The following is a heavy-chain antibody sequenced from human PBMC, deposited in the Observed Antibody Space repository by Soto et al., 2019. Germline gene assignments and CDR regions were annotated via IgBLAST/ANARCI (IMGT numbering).Heavy chain of an antibody. CDR3: ARDEIASSAFDF. J-gene: IGHJ4*02. CDR1: GFTFSSYG. CDR2: IWYDGSNK. V-gene: IGHV3-33*01. Sequence: QVQLVESGGGVVQPGRSLRLSCAASGFTFSSYGMHWVRQAPGKGLEWVAVIWYDGSNKYYADSVKGRFNISRDNSKNTLYLQRNSLRAEDKAVYYWARDEIASSAFDFWGQGTMVTVSS. D-gene: IGHD6-13*01.